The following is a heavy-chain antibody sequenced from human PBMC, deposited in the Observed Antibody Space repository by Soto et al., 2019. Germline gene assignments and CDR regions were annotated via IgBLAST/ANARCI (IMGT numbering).Heavy chain of an antibody. D-gene: IGHD3-22*01. CDR3: ARDPSVTPKYYYDSSGYYCWFDP. V-gene: IGHV1-2*02. CDR1: GYTFTGYY. CDR2: INPNSGGT. J-gene: IGHJ5*02. Sequence: ASVKVSCKASGYTFTGYYMHWVRQAPGQGLEWMGWINPNSGGTNYAQKFQGRVTMTRDTSISTAYMELSRLRSDDTAVYYCARDPSVTPKYYYDSSGYYCWFDPWGQGTLVTVSS.